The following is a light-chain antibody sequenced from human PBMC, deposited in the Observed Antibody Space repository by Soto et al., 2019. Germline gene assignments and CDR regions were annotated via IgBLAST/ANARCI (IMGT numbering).Light chain of an antibody. CDR2: GAS. J-gene: IGKJ5*01. Sequence: EIVLTQSTGTLSLSPGERSTRSGLASQSVSSSYLAWYQQKPGQAPRLLIYGASSRATGITDRFSGGGSGTDFTITISSLEPEDFAVYYCQQRSNWPLTFGQGTRLEIK. V-gene: IGKV3D-20*02. CDR1: QSVSSSY. CDR3: QQRSNWPLT.